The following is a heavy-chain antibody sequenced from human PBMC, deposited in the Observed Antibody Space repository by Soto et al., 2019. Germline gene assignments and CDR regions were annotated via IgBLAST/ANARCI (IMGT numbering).Heavy chain of an antibody. V-gene: IGHV5-51*01. D-gene: IGHD4-17*01. Sequence: GESLKISCKGSGYIFTSYWIGCFLQMPVKGLEWMGIIYPGDSDTRYSPSFQGQVTISADKSISTAYLQWSSLKASDTAMYYCARSNDYGDYYYYGMDVWGQGTTVTVSS. CDR3: ARSNDYGDYYYYGMDV. CDR1: GYIFTSYW. CDR2: IYPGDSDT. J-gene: IGHJ6*02.